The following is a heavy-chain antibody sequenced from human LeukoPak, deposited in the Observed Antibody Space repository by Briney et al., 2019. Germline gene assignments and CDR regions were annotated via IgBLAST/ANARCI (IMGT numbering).Heavy chain of an antibody. Sequence: GGSLRLSWDASGFTFSSYNLNLVRPAAGKGLELVSYITTRGTTIYYADSVKGRFTVSRDNAKNTLYLQMNSLRDEDTAVYYCARGVDTMPRFDHWGQGTLVTVSS. J-gene: IGHJ4*02. CDR1: GFTFSSYN. CDR3: ARGVDTMPRFDH. CDR2: ITTRGTTI. D-gene: IGHD2-2*01. V-gene: IGHV3-48*02.